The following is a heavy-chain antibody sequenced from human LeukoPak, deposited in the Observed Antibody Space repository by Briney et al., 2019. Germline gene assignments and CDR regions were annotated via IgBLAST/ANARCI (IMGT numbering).Heavy chain of an antibody. D-gene: IGHD1-26*01. CDR1: AGSISSSGYY. V-gene: IGHV4-39*01. J-gene: IGHJ5*02. CDR2: IYYSGST. Sequence: PSETLSLTCTVSAGSISSSGYYWGWIRQPPGKGLEWIASIYYSGSTYYNPSLKSRVTISVDTSKNQLSLKLSSLTAADPAVYYCARHEYSGSYYGLSWFDPWGQGTLVTVSS. CDR3: ARHEYSGSYYGLSWFDP.